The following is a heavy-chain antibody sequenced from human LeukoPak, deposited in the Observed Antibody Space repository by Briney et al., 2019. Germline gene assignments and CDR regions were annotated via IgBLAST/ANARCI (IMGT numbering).Heavy chain of an antibody. CDR1: GYTFTSYG. V-gene: IGHV1-18*01. CDR2: ISAYNGNT. J-gene: IGHJ6*03. Sequence: GASVKVSCKASGYTFTSYGISWVRQAPGQGLEWMGWISAYNGNTNYAQKLQGRVAMTTDTSTSTAYMELRSLRSDDTAVYYCARTRGYCSSTSCFYYYYMDVWGKGTTVTVSS. CDR3: ARTRGYCSSTSCFYYYYMDV. D-gene: IGHD2-2*01.